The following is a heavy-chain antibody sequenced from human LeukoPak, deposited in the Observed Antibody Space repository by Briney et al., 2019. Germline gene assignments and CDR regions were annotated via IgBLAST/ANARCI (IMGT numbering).Heavy chain of an antibody. CDR3: AGGTMIVEGDI. V-gene: IGHV3-23*01. Sequence: GGSLRLSCAASGFTFSSYAMSWVRQAPGKGLEWVSAISGSGGSTYYADSVKGRFTISRDNSKNTLYLQMNSLRVEDKVVYYCAGGTMIVEGDIWGQGTMVTVSS. CDR1: GFTFSSYA. D-gene: IGHD3-22*01. J-gene: IGHJ3*02. CDR2: ISGSGGST.